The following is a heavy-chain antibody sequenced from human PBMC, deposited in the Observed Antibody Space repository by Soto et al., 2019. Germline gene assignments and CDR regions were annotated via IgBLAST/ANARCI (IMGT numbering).Heavy chain of an antibody. J-gene: IGHJ6*02. Sequence: PGESLKISCKGSGYSFTSYWIGWVRQMPGKGLEWMGIIYPGDSDTRYSPSFQGQVPISADKSISTAYLQWSSMKASDTAMYYCARRRGGDTAIRYGMDVWGQGTTVTVFS. CDR3: ARRRGGDTAIRYGMDV. CDR2: IYPGDSDT. CDR1: GYSFTSYW. V-gene: IGHV5-51*01. D-gene: IGHD5-18*01.